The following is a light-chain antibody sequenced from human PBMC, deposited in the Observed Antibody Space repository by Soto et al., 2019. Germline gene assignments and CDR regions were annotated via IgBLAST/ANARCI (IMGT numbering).Light chain of an antibody. CDR1: QSVSSW. CDR2: KAS. Sequence: DIQMTQSPSTLSASVGDRVTITCRASQSVSSWLAWYQQRPGKAPQLLIYKASSLQSGVPSRFSGSGSGTEYTLTISSLHPDDFASYYCQQYYSYSSMYTVGQGTRLEIK. CDR3: QQYYSYSSMYT. V-gene: IGKV1-5*03. J-gene: IGKJ2*01.